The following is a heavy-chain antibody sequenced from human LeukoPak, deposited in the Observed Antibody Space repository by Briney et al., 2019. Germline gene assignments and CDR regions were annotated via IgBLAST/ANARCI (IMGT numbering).Heavy chain of an antibody. CDR2: ISGSGGST. CDR3: ANEDIVVVPAARGAFDI. CDR1: GFTFSSYA. D-gene: IGHD2-2*01. Sequence: GGSLRLSCAASGFTFSSYAMSWVRQAPGKGLEWVSAISGSGGSTYYADSVKGRFTISRDNSKNTLYLQMNSLRAEDTAVYYCANEDIVVVPAARGAFDIWGQGTMVTVS. V-gene: IGHV3-23*01. J-gene: IGHJ3*02.